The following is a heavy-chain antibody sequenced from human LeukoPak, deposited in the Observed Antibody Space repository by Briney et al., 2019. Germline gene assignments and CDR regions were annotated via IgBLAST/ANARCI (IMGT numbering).Heavy chain of an antibody. CDR3: AKDLWSTAFGVVIQYGMDV. CDR2: ISHSGGST. D-gene: IGHD3-3*01. CDR1: GFTFSSYA. J-gene: IGHJ6*02. V-gene: IGHV3-23*01. Sequence: GGSLRLSCAASGFTFSSYAMSWVRQAPGQGLEWVSAISHSGGSTYYADSVKGRFTISRDNSKNTLFLQMNSLRAEDTAVYYCAKDLWSTAFGVVIQYGMDVWGQGTTVTVSS.